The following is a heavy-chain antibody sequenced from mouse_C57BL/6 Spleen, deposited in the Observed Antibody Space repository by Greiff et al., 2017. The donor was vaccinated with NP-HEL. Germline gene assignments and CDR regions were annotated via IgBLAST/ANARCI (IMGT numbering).Heavy chain of an antibody. CDR3: ARRDITTVVRDYGMDY. V-gene: IGHV1-64*01. CDR2: IHPNSGST. Sequence: QVQLQQPGAELVKPGASVKLSCKASGYTFTSYWMHWVKQRPGQGLEWIGMIHPNSGSTNYNEKFKSKATLTVDKSSSTAYMQLSSLTSEDSAVYYCARRDITTVVRDYGMDYWGQGTSFTVSS. J-gene: IGHJ4*01. D-gene: IGHD1-1*01. CDR1: GYTFTSYW.